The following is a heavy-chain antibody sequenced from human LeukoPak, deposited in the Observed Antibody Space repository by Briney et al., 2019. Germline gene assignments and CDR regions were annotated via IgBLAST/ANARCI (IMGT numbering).Heavy chain of an antibody. Sequence: GGSLRLSCAASGFTFSSYEMTWVRQAPGKGLKWVSYISSSGSTIYYADSVKGRFTISRDNSKNTLYLQMNSLRAEDMAVYYCAKDENYYGSGSSFDWGQGTLVTVSS. J-gene: IGHJ4*02. CDR3: AKDENYYGSGSSFD. D-gene: IGHD3-10*01. CDR1: GFTFSSYE. V-gene: IGHV3-48*03. CDR2: ISSSGSTI.